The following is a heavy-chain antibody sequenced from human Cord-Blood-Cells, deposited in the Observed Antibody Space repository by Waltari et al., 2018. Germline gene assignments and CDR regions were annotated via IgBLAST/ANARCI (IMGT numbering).Heavy chain of an antibody. D-gene: IGHD3-10*01. CDR1: GYTFTGYY. CDR3: VSGNDRGNNWFDP. J-gene: IGHJ5*02. CDR2: SNPNRGGT. Sequence: QVQLVQSGAEVKKPGASVKVSCKASGYTFTGYYMHWVRQAPGQGLEWMGRSNPNRGGTNYAQKFQGRVTMTRDTSISTAYMELSRLRSDDTAVYYCVSGNDRGNNWFDPWGQGTLVTVSS. V-gene: IGHV1-2*06.